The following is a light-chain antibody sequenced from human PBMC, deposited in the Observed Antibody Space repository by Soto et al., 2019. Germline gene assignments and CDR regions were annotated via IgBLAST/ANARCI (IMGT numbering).Light chain of an antibody. V-gene: IGKV1-33*01. J-gene: IGKJ3*01. CDR3: QQYDSLPFT. Sequence: DIQMTQSPSSLSASVGDRVAITCQASQDISNFLNWYQQKPGKAPKLLTYDASDLETGVPSRFSGRGSGTDFTFTISNLQPEDFATYYCQQYDSLPFTCGPGTKVDFK. CDR1: QDISNF. CDR2: DAS.